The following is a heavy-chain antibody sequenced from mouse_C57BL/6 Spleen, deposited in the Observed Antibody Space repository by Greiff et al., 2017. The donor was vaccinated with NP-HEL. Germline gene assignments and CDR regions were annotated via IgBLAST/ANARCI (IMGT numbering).Heavy chain of an antibody. Sequence: QVQLKQSGAELAKPGASVKLSCKASGYTFTSYWMHWVKQRPGQGLEWIGYINPSSGYTKYNQKFKDKATLTADKSSSTAYMQLSSLTYEDSAVYYCARERRDRDYGGAMDYWGQGTSVTVSS. CDR3: ARERRDRDYGGAMDY. V-gene: IGHV1-7*01. J-gene: IGHJ4*01. D-gene: IGHD2-4*01. CDR2: INPSSGYT. CDR1: GYTFTSYW.